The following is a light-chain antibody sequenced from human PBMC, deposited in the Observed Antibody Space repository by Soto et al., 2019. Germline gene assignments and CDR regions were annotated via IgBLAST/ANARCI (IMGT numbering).Light chain of an antibody. CDR2: KAS. CDR1: QNINKW. CDR3: QQYNTYSGK. Sequence: DIQMTQSPSTLSASVGDRVTVTCRASQNINKWLAWYQQKPGRAPKLLIYKASALESGVPSRFNGSGSGTEFTLTISSLQPDDFGTYYCQQYNTYSGKFGKGTKVDI. V-gene: IGKV1-5*03. J-gene: IGKJ1*01.